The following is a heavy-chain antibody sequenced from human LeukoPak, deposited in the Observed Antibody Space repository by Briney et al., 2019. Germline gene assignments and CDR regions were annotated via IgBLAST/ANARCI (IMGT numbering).Heavy chain of an antibody. CDR3: ARGGGWVFNN. V-gene: IGHV3-7*01. CDR2: IKQDGSEK. Sequence: PGGSLRLSCAASGFPFSSHWLSWFRQSPGEGLEWVAHIKQDGSEKYYVDSVKGQFTISRDNARNSQYLQMNSLRAEDTAVYYCARGGGWVFNNWGQGTLVTVSS. J-gene: IGHJ4*02. CDR1: GFPFSSHW. D-gene: IGHD6-19*01.